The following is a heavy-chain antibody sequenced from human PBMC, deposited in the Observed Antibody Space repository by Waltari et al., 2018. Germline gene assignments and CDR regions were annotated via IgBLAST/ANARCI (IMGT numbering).Heavy chain of an antibody. J-gene: IGHJ6*02. V-gene: IGHV1-69*06. Sequence: QVQVVQSGAEVKKPGSSVRVSCKASGGTFSSYGISWVRQAPGQGLEWMGGMIPTSGTTNYPQDFQGRVTITADKSTSTAYMELSSLRSADTAVYYCTGGYYESSGFSFSYTYNMDVWGQGTTVTVSS. CDR2: MIPTSGTT. D-gene: IGHD3-22*01. CDR1: GGTFSSYG. CDR3: TGGYYESSGFSFSYTYNMDV.